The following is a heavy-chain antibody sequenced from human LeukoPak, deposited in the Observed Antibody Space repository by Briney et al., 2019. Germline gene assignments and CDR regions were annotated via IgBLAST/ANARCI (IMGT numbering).Heavy chain of an antibody. J-gene: IGHJ4*02. CDR1: GFTFSSYA. CDR3: ARAVSSPNDY. V-gene: IGHV3-30-3*01. Sequence: GGSLRLSCAASGFTFSSYAMHWVRQASGKGLEWVAVISYDGSNKYYADSVKGRFTISRDNSKNTLYLQMNSLRAEDTAVYYCARAVSSPNDYWGQGTLVTVSS. D-gene: IGHD2-2*01. CDR2: ISYDGSNK.